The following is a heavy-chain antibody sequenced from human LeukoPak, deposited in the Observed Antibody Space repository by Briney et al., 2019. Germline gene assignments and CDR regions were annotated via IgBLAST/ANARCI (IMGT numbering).Heavy chain of an antibody. J-gene: IGHJ4*02. CDR1: GFTFSSYA. V-gene: IGHV3-23*01. Sequence: PGGALRLSCAASGFTFSSYAMSWVRQAPGKGLEWVSGIISSGGTTNYADSVKGRFTISRDNSKNTLYLQMNSLRAEDTAVYYCAKSASGWYTFDYWGQGTLVTVSS. D-gene: IGHD6-19*01. CDR3: AKSASGWYTFDY. CDR2: IISSGGTT.